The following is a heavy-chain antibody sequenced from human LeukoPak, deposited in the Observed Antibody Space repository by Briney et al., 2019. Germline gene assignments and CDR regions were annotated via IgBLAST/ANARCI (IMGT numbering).Heavy chain of an antibody. CDR1: GGSFSVYY. V-gene: IGHV4-34*01. CDR2: INHSGST. D-gene: IGHD6-19*01. J-gene: IGHJ5*02. Sequence: PSETLSLTCAVYGGSFSVYYWSWIRQPPGKGLEWIGEINHSGSTNYNPSLKSRVTISVDTSKNQFSLKLSSVTAADTAVYYCARGLWLVPVWFDPWGQGTLVTVSS. CDR3: ARGLWLVPVWFDP.